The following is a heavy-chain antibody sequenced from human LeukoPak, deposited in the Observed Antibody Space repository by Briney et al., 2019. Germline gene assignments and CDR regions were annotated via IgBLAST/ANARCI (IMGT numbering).Heavy chain of an antibody. CDR2: IIPIFGTT. CDR1: GGTFSSYA. Sequence: SVKVSCKASGGTFSSYAISWVRQAPGQGLEWMARIIPIFGTTNYAQKLQGRVTITTDESTSTAYMELSSLRFEDTAVYYCASEENWSDPWGQGTLVTVSS. V-gene: IGHV1-69*05. J-gene: IGHJ5*02. CDR3: ASEENWSDP.